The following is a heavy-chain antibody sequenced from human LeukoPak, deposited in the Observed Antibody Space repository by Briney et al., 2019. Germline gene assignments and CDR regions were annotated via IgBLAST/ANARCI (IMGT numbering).Heavy chain of an antibody. CDR3: AKSLDGSGSYYNGDY. D-gene: IGHD3-10*01. Sequence: GGSLRLSCAASGFTFSSRAMIWVRQAPGKGLEWVSTISGSGDSTYYADSVADRFIISRDNSKNTLYLQMNSLRAEDTALYFCAKSLDGSGSYYNGDYWGQGTLVTVSS. J-gene: IGHJ4*02. CDR1: GFTFSSRA. CDR2: ISGSGDST. V-gene: IGHV3-23*01.